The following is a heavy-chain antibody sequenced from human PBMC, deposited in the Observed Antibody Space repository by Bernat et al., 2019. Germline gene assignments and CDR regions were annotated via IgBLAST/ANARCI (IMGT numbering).Heavy chain of an antibody. CDR2: ISSSSTI. J-gene: IGHJ6*02. V-gene: IGHV3-48*01. CDR1: GFTFSSYS. D-gene: IGHD4-17*01. Sequence: EVQLVESGGGLVQPGGSLRLSCAASGFTFSSYSMNWVRQAPGKGLEWVSYISSSSTIYYADSVKGRFTISRDNAKNSLYLQMNSLRAEDTAVYYCAREGYGEDGMDVWGQGTTVTVSS. CDR3: AREGYGEDGMDV.